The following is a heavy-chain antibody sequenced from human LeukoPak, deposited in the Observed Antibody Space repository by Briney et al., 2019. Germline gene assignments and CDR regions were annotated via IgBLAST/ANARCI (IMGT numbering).Heavy chain of an antibody. CDR3: ARDILKYSSSTAFDY. Sequence: ASVKVSCKASGYTFTSYGISWVRQAPGQGLEWMGWISAYNGNTNYAQKLQGRVTMTTDTSTSTAYMELRSLRSDDTAVYYCARDILKYSSSTAFDYWGQGTLVTVSS. J-gene: IGHJ4*02. CDR2: ISAYNGNT. D-gene: IGHD6-6*01. CDR1: GYTFTSYG. V-gene: IGHV1-18*01.